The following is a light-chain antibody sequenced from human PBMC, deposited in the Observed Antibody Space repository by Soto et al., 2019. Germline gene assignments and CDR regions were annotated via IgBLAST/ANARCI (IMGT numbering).Light chain of an antibody. J-gene: IGKJ2*01. V-gene: IGKV3-15*01. CDR3: LQYNTWPYT. CDR1: KSGGAN. CDR2: DAS. Sequence: MTKSPGTLSVFPGEGATLSSRAIKSGGANLAWYQHRPGQAPRPLIYDASTRAIGVPARFSGRGSETEFTLTISGLQSEDFGFYYCLQYNTWPYTFGRGTKLEI.